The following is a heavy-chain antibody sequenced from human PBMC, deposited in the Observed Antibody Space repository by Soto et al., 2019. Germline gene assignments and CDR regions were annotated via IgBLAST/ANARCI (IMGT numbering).Heavy chain of an antibody. CDR2: ISAYNGNT. D-gene: IGHD7-27*01. Sequence: ASVKVSCKASGYTFTSYGISWVRQAPGQGLEWMGWISAYNGNTNYAQKLQGRVTMTTDTSTSTAYMELRSLRSDDTAAYYCARFLTNYYYYGMDVWGQGTTVTVSS. V-gene: IGHV1-18*04. CDR1: GYTFTSYG. CDR3: ARFLTNYYYYGMDV. J-gene: IGHJ6*02.